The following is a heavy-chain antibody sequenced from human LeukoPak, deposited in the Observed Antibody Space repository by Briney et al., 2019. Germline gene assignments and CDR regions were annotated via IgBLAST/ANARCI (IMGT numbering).Heavy chain of an antibody. CDR2: ISSSGGST. Sequence: GGSLRLSCAASGFTFSAYAMSWVRQAPGKGLEWVSTISSSGGSTYYPDSVKGRFTISRDNSKNTLYLQMNSLRAEDTAVYYCARASRGGAVNFDYWGQGTLVTVSS. CDR3: ARASRGGAVNFDY. V-gene: IGHV3-23*01. CDR1: GFTFSAYA. J-gene: IGHJ4*02. D-gene: IGHD6-19*01.